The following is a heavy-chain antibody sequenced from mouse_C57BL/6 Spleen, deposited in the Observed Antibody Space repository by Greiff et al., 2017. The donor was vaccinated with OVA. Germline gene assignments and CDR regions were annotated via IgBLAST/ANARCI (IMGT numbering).Heavy chain of an antibody. D-gene: IGHD2-5*01. CDR3: ARGGSNYDAMDD. J-gene: IGHJ4*01. CDR2: IYPSDSET. CDR1: GYTFTSYW. Sequence: QVQLQQSGAELVRPGSSVKLSCKASGYTFTSYWMDWVKQRPGQGLEWIGNIYPSDSETHYNQKFKDKATLTVDKSSSTAYMQLSSLTSEDSAVYYCARGGSNYDAMDDWGQGTSVTVSS. V-gene: IGHV1-61*01.